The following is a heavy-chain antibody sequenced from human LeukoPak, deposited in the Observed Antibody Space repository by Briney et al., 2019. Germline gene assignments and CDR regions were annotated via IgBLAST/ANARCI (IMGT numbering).Heavy chain of an antibody. CDR1: GFTFNNYA. V-gene: IGHV3-23*01. J-gene: IGHJ5*02. CDR3: AKEKRDYGYPALDL. Sequence: GGSLRLSCAASGFTFNNYAVSWVRQAPGKGLEWVSAIGGDGRGTYYADSVKGRFTISRDNSRNTVYLQMNSLRAEDTALYYCAKEKRDYGYPALDLWGQGTLVTVSS. CDR2: IGGDGRGT. D-gene: IGHD5-18*01.